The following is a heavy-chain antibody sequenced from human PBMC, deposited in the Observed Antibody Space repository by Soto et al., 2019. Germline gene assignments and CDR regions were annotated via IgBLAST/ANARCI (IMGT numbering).Heavy chain of an antibody. V-gene: IGHV4-34*01. CDR3: ARGREIFGAVTPFEY. CDR1: GAPLSGYY. CDR2: INQTGST. D-gene: IGHD3-3*01. Sequence: RSETRSLASAVDGAPLSGYYSTCIRQPAGRGLEWVGEINQTGSTKYNPSLKSRVTISLDTSKNQLSLSLRSVTAADTAVYYCARGREIFGAVTPFEYWGQGTKVTVSS. J-gene: IGHJ4*02.